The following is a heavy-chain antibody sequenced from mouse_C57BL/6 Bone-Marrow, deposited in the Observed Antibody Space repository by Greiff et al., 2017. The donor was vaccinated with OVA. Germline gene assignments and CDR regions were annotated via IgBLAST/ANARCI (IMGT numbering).Heavy chain of an antibody. CDR3: THYDPAWFAY. V-gene: IGHV14-4*01. Sequence: VQLKESGAELVRPGASVKLSCTASGFNIKDDYMHWVKQRPEQGLEWIGWIDPENGDTEYASKFQGKATITADTSSNTAYRQLSSLTSEDTAVYYCTHYDPAWFAYWGQGTLVTVSA. J-gene: IGHJ3*01. CDR2: IDPENGDT. CDR1: GFNIKDDY. D-gene: IGHD2-4*01.